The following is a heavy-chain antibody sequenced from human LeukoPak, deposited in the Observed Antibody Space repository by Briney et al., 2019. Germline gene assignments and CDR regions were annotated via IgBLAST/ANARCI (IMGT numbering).Heavy chain of an antibody. V-gene: IGHV3-21*01. J-gene: IGHJ4*02. CDR3: ARDQGIAVAGTLGDFDY. Sequence: GGSLRLSCAASGFTFSSYSMNWVRQAPGKGLEWVSSISSSSSYIYYADSVKGRFTISRDNAKNSLYLQMDSLRAEDTAVYYCARDQGIAVAGTLGDFDYWGQGTLVTVSS. CDR2: ISSSSSYI. D-gene: IGHD6-19*01. CDR1: GFTFSSYS.